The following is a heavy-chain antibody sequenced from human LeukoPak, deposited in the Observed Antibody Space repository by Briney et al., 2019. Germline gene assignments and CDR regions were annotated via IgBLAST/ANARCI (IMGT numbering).Heavy chain of an antibody. CDR1: GGTFSSYA. CDR2: IIPIFGTA. Sequence: ASVKVSYKASGGTFSSYAISWVRQAPGQGLEWMGRIIPIFGTANYAQKFQGRVTITTDESTSTAYMELSSLRSEDTAVYYCARSIAVAGTYGVDYWGQGTLVTVSS. V-gene: IGHV1-69*05. D-gene: IGHD6-19*01. CDR3: ARSIAVAGTYGVDY. J-gene: IGHJ4*02.